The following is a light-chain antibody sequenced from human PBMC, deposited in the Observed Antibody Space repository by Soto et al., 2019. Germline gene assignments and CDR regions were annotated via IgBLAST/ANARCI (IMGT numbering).Light chain of an antibody. CDR2: EVS. Sequence: QSVLTQPASVSGSPGQSITISCTGTSSDVGGYNYVSWYQQHPGKAPKLMIYEVSNRPSGVSNRFSGSKSGNTASLSISGLQAEDGADYYCSSYTTSSTYVFGIGTKVTVL. V-gene: IGLV2-14*01. CDR3: SSYTTSSTYV. J-gene: IGLJ1*01. CDR1: SSDVGGYNY.